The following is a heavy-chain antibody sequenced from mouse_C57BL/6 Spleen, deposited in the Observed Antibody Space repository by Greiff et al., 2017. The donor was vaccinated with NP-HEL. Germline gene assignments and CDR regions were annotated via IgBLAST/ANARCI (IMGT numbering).Heavy chain of an antibody. J-gene: IGHJ2*01. V-gene: IGHV1-52*01. CDR2: IDPSDSET. Sequence: VQLQQPGAELVRPGSSVKLSCKASGYTFTSYWMHWVKQRPIQGLEWIGNIDPSDSETHYNQKFKDKATLTVDKSSSTAYMQLSSLTSEDSAVYYCARSPFITTVVPFDYWGQGTTLTVSS. CDR1: GYTFTSYW. CDR3: ARSPFITTVVPFDY. D-gene: IGHD1-1*01.